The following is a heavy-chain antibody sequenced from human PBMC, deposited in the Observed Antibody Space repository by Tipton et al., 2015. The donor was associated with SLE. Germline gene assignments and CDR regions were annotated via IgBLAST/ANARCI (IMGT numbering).Heavy chain of an antibody. J-gene: IGHJ3*02. CDR3: SRQTVHDAFEI. V-gene: IGHV4-39*07. D-gene: IGHD4-17*01. CDR1: DGSISSSSYY. CDR2: IYYSGST. Sequence: TLSLTCTVSDGSISSSSYYWGWIRQPPGKGLEWIGSIYYSGSTYYNPSLKSRVTISVDASKNQFSLKLSSVTAADTAVYYCSRQTVHDAFEIWGQGTMVTVSS.